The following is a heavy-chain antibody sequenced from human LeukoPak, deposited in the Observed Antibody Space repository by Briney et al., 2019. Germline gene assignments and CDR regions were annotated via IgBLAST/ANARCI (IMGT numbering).Heavy chain of an antibody. CDR2: ISDSGGRT. J-gene: IGHJ4*02. V-gene: IGHV3-23*01. CDR1: GFTFSSYA. D-gene: IGHD5-12*01. Sequence: GGSLRLSRAASGFTFSSYAMSWVRQAPGKGLEWVSAISDSGGRTFYADSVKGRFTISRDNSKNTLYLQMNSLRAEDTAAYYCAKDRSDIVATIPDYWAQRPVITVSS. CDR3: AKDRSDIVATIPDY.